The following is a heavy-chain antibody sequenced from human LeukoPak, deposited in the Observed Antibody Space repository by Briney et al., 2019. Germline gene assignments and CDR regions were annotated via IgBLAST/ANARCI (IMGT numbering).Heavy chain of an antibody. CDR3: AKDGDFTVTTLDWYFDL. V-gene: IGHV3-53*05. CDR2: IYTGGST. CDR1: GFTVSTNY. J-gene: IGHJ2*01. D-gene: IGHD4-17*01. Sequence: GGSLRLSCAASGFTVSTNYMSWVRQAPGKGLEWVSVIYTGGSTYYADSVKGRFTISRDNSKNTLYLQMSSLRAEDTAVYYCAKDGDFTVTTLDWYFDLWGRGTLVTVSS.